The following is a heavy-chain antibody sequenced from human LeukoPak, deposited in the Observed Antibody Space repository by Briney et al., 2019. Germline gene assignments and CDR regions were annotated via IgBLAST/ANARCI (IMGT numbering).Heavy chain of an antibody. J-gene: IGHJ3*02. Sequence: GGSLRLSCAASGFTFSKYWMHWVRQAPGKGLEWVSRINFDGSSTSYADSVKGRFTISRDNSKNTLYLQMNSLRAEDTAVYYCARDLSGGYQHDAFDMWGQGTVVTVSS. CDR2: INFDGSST. V-gene: IGHV3-74*01. D-gene: IGHD1-26*01. CDR3: ARDLSGGYQHDAFDM. CDR1: GFTFSKYW.